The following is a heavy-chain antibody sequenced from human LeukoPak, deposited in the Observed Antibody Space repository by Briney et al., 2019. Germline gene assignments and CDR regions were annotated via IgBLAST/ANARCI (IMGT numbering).Heavy chain of an antibody. Sequence: PGGSLRLSCAASGFTFSSYAMHWVRQAPGKGLEWVAVISYDGSNKYYADSVKGRFTISRDNSKNTLYLQMNSLRAEDTAVYYCARVESSSWYDFDYWGQGTLVTVSS. D-gene: IGHD6-13*01. CDR2: ISYDGSNK. CDR1: GFTFSSYA. CDR3: ARVESSSWYDFDY. J-gene: IGHJ4*02. V-gene: IGHV3-30*14.